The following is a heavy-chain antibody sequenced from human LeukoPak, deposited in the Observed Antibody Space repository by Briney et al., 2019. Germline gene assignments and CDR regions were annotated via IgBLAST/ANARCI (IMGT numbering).Heavy chain of an antibody. D-gene: IGHD5-12*01. J-gene: IGHJ2*01. Sequence: PSQTLSLTCTVSGVSISGGGYYWSWIRQHPGKGLEWIGYIYYSGSTYYTPSLKNRVTISVATSKNQFSLRLSSVTAGDTAVYYCARGGGGYSWYFDLWGRGTLVTVSS. CDR3: ARGGGGYSWYFDL. CDR1: GVSISGGGYY. CDR2: IYYSGST. V-gene: IGHV4-31*03.